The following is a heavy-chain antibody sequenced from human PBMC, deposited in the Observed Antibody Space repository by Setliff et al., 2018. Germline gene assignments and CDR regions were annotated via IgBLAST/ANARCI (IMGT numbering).Heavy chain of an antibody. CDR2: IKQDGSEK. Sequence: GGSLRLSCAASGFTFSSYWMSWVRQAPGKGLEWVANIKQDGSEKYYVDSVKGRFTISRDNAKNSLYPQMNSLRAEDTAVYYCARDLPDYYDSSGPRLDYWGQGTLVTVSS. CDR3: ARDLPDYYDSSGPRLDY. CDR1: GFTFSSYW. J-gene: IGHJ4*02. D-gene: IGHD3-22*01. V-gene: IGHV3-7*01.